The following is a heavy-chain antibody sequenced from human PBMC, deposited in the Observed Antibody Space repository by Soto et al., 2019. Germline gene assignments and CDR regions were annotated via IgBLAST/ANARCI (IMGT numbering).Heavy chain of an antibody. V-gene: IGHV4-30-4*01. J-gene: IGHJ4*02. CDR1: GGSVTSDEDY. D-gene: IGHD1-26*01. CDR3: ATESGSTDGYFDY. Sequence: PSETLSLTCSVSGGSVTSDEDYWSCIGPCPGKGLMSIGYITNSGSTGYNPSLKTRLSISVNRSKNQFTLRLTSVTAADTAVYFCATESGSTDGYFDYWGQGTQVTVSS. CDR2: ITNSGST.